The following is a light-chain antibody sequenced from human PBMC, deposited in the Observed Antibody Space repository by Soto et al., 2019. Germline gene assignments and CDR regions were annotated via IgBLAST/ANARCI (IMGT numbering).Light chain of an antibody. V-gene: IGKV3-20*01. CDR2: GAS. CDR3: QQYGSSPPFT. J-gene: IGKJ3*01. Sequence: EIVLTQSPGTLSLSAGDRATPSCGAGQIFSSSYLAWYQQKPGQAPRLLIYGASSRATGIPDRFSGSGSGTDFTLTISRLEPEDFAVYYCQQYGSSPPFTFGPGTKVDIK. CDR1: QIFSSSY.